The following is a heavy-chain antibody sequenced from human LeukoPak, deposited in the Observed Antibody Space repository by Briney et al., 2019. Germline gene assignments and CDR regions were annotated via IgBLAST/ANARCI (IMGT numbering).Heavy chain of an antibody. J-gene: IGHJ4*02. D-gene: IGHD2-15*01. CDR1: GGSISSYY. CDR3: ARRAVAATSRIDY. CDR2: IYYSGST. Sequence: PSETLSLTCTVSGGSISSYYWSWIRQPPGKGLEWIGYIYYSGSTNYNPSLKSRVTISVDTSKNQFSLKLSSVTAADTAVYYCARRAVAATSRIDYWGQGTLVTVSS. V-gene: IGHV4-59*12.